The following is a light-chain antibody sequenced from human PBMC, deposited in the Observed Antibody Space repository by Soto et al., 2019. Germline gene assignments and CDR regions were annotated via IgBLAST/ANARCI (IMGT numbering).Light chain of an antibody. J-gene: IGKJ3*01. CDR3: QQYGSSLFT. CDR1: QSVSSSY. CDR2: GAS. V-gene: IGKV3-20*01. Sequence: EIVLTQSPGTLSLSPGERATLSCRASQSVSSSYLAWYQQKPGQAPRLLIYGASSRATGIPDRFSGSGSGTDCTLTISRLEPEDFAVYSCQQYGSSLFTFGPGTKVDIK.